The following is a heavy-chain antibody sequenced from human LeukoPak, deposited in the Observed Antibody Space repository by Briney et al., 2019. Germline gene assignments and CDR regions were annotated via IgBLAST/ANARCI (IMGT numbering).Heavy chain of an antibody. CDR1: GGSISSSSYY. J-gene: IGHJ3*02. V-gene: IGHV4-39*01. CDR3: ASPLDVVVPAAIKVGDAFDI. CDR2: IYYSGST. Sequence: SETLSLTCTVSGGSISSSSYYWGWIRQPPGKGLEWIGSIYYSGSTYYNPSLKSRVTISVDTSKNQFSLKLSSVTAADTAVYYCASPLDVVVPAAIKVGDAFDIWGQGTMVTVSS. D-gene: IGHD2-2*02.